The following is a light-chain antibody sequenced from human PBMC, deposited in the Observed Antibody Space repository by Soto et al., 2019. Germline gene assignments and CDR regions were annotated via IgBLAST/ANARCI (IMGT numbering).Light chain of an antibody. CDR1: QSVSNNY. CDR3: QQYAASPRT. CDR2: GAS. V-gene: IGKV3-20*01. J-gene: IGKJ1*01. Sequence: EIVLTQSTGSLSLSPRERATLSYRASQSVSNNYLAWYQHRPGQAPRLLIYGASTRAPGIPDRFSGSGSGTDFTLTISRLEPEDFAVYYCQQYAASPRTFGQGTQVEV.